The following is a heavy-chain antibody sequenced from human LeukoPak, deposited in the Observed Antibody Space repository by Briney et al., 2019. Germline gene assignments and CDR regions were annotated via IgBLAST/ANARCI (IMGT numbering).Heavy chain of an antibody. CDR1: GFTFSSYA. CDR2: ISYDGSNK. CDR3: ASLRYSLDY. Sequence: EGSLRLSCAASGFTFSSYAMHWVRQAPGKGLEWVAVISYDGSNKYYADSVKGRFTISRDNSKNTLCLQMNSLRAEDTAVYYCASLRYSLDYWGQGTLVTVSS. V-gene: IGHV3-30*04. D-gene: IGHD1-26*01. J-gene: IGHJ4*02.